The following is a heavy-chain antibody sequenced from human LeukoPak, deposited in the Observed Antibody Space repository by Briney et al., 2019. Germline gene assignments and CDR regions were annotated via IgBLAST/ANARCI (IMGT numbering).Heavy chain of an antibody. CDR3: ARDSSGYYYLFEY. CDR1: GGSISSGSYH. CDR2: IYTSGST. V-gene: IGHV4-61*02. Sequence: SQTLSLTCTVSGGSISSGSYHWSWIRPPAGKGLEWIGRIYTSGSTNYNPSLKSRVTISVDTSKNQFSLKLSSVTAADTAVYYCARDSSGYYYLFEYWGQGTLVTVSS. D-gene: IGHD3-22*01. J-gene: IGHJ4*02.